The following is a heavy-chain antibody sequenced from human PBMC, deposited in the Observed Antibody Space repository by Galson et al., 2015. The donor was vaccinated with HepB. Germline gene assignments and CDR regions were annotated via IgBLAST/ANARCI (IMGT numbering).Heavy chain of an antibody. CDR1: GFTFSSYG. Sequence: SLRLSCAASGFTFSSYGMHWVRQAPGKGLEWVAVIWYGGSNKYYADSVKGRFTISRDNSKNTLYLQMNSLRAEDTAVYYCARGIAAAGLDYWGQGTLVTVSS. J-gene: IGHJ4*02. D-gene: IGHD6-13*01. V-gene: IGHV3-33*01. CDR2: IWYGGSNK. CDR3: ARGIAAAGLDY.